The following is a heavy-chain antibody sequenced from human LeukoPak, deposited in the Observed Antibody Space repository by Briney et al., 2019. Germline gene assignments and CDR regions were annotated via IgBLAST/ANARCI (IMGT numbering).Heavy chain of an antibody. Sequence: SETLSLTCTVSGGSISTYYWNWIRQPPGKGLEWIGYIYHSGSTNYNPSLQSRVTISVGTSKNQFSLNLNSVTAADTAVYYCARGGAARLHFQNWGQGTLVTVTS. CDR1: GGSISTYY. D-gene: IGHD6-6*01. V-gene: IGHV4-59*01. CDR3: ARGGAARLHFQN. J-gene: IGHJ1*01. CDR2: IYHSGST.